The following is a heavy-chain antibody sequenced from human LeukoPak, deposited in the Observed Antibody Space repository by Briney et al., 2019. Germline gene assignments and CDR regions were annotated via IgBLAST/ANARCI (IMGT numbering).Heavy chain of an antibody. J-gene: IGHJ5*02. D-gene: IGHD7-27*01. V-gene: IGHV4-38-2*01. CDR3: ARLGNTRVSIDP. CDR1: GYSITNNYY. CDR2: IYYGAST. Sequence: SETLSLTCAVSGYSITNNYYWGWIRQPPGKGLEWIGSIYYGASTYYNPSLKSRVTISLDASKNQLSLGLTSVTAADTAVYYCARLGNTRVSIDPWGQGTLVTVSS.